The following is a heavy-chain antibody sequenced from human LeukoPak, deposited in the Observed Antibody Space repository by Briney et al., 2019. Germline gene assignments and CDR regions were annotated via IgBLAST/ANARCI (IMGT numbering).Heavy chain of an antibody. CDR1: GGSISSSSYY. V-gene: IGHV4-39*07. D-gene: IGHD2-15*01. J-gene: IGHJ3*02. CDR3: ARRRFLGYCSGGSCLLGAFDI. Sequence: SESLSLTCTVSGGSISSSSYYWGWIRQPPGKGLEWIGSIYYSGSTYYNPSLKSRVTISVDTSKNQFSLKLSSVTAADTAVYYCARRRFLGYCSGGSCLLGAFDIWGQGTMVTVSS. CDR2: IYYSGST.